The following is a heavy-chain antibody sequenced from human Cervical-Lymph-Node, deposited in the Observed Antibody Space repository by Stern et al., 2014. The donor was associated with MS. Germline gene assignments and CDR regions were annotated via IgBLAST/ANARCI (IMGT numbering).Heavy chain of an antibody. CDR1: GFTVSRDY. D-gene: IGHD1-1*01. V-gene: IGHV3-53*01. CDR2: IQNVGST. Sequence: EVQLVESGGGVIQPGGSLRLSCTASGFTVSRDYMTWVRQAPGKGLEWVSLIQNVGSTFYTDAVKGRFTISRDDSKNTVYLHMTSLRAEDTAMYYCARDTSSPERSDWWGQGTLVTVSS. J-gene: IGHJ4*02. CDR3: ARDTSSPERSDW.